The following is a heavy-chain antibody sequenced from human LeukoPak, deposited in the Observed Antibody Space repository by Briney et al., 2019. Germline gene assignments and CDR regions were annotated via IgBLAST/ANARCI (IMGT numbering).Heavy chain of an antibody. J-gene: IGHJ3*02. CDR1: GYTFTSYG. V-gene: IGHV1-18*01. D-gene: IGHD6-13*01. Sequence: ASVKVSCKASGYTFTSYGISWVGQAPGQGLEWMGWISAYNGNTNYAQKLQGRVTMTTDTYTSKDYMELRRLRADDTAVYYCGRPRIAAAGMDAFDIWGQGTMVTVSS. CDR3: GRPRIAAAGMDAFDI. CDR2: ISAYNGNT.